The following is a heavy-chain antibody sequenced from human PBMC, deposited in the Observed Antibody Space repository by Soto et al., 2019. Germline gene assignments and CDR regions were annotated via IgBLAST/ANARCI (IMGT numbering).Heavy chain of an antibody. D-gene: IGHD3-10*01. V-gene: IGHV4-30-4*01. Sequence: QVQLQESGPGLVKPSQTLSLTCTVSGGSISSGDYYWSWIRQPPGKGLEWIGYIYYSGSTYYNPSLKSRVTISVDTSKTQFSLKLSSVTAADTAGYYCARVGGVRGVIGVCGMDVWGQGTTVTVSS. J-gene: IGHJ6*02. CDR3: ARVGGVRGVIGVCGMDV. CDR1: GGSISSGDYY. CDR2: IYYSGST.